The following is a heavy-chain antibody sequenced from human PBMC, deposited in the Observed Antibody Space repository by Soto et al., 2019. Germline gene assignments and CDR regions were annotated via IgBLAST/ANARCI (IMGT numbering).Heavy chain of an antibody. Sequence: EVQLVESGGDLVQPGGSLRLSCAASGFTFSTYWMHWVRQAPGKGLLWVSRIKTDGTYATYADSVKGRFSISRDNAKKTLYVQVNSLRVKHAALDYGTAGGSWYYANWGQGTLVTVS. J-gene: IGHJ4*02. CDR2: IKTDGTYA. V-gene: IGHV3-74*01. CDR1: GFTFSTYW. D-gene: IGHD3-22*01. CDR3: TAGGSWYYAN.